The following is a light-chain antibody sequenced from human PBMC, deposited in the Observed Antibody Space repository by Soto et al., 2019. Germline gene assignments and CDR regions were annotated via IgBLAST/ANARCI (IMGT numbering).Light chain of an antibody. CDR3: SSYTSRSTLYV. CDR1: SSDIGGYNY. CDR2: EVT. J-gene: IGLJ1*01. V-gene: IGLV2-14*01. Sequence: QSALTQPASVSGSPGQSITVSCTGTSSDIGGYNYVSWYQQHPGKAPKLMVYEVTNRPSGGSDRFSGSKSGNTASLTISGLQADDEGYYYCSSYTSRSTLYVFGTGTKVTVL.